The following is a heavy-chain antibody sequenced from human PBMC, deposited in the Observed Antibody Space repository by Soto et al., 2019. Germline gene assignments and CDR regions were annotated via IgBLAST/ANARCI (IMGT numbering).Heavy chain of an antibody. CDR2: ISGSNNYI. CDR1: GFTFNTYS. V-gene: IGHV3-21*01. CDR3: VRAPNYIYVSDAFDM. D-gene: IGHD5-18*01. Sequence: GGSLRLSCAASGFTFNTYSMNWVRHAPGKGLGWVSCISGSNNYIYYADSVKGRFTISRDNAKNSLYLQLNSLRAEDTAVYYCVRAPNYIYVSDAFDMWGQGTMVTVSS. J-gene: IGHJ3*02.